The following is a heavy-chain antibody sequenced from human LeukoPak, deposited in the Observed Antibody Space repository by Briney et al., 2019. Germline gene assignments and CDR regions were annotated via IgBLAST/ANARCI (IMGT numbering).Heavy chain of an antibody. CDR1: GFTFSNYG. CDR2: IWYDGSNK. J-gene: IGHJ4*02. Sequence: PGTSLRLSCAASGFTFSNYGMHWVRQAPGKGPDWVAAIWYDGSNKYYGDSVRGRFTISRDNSKNTLYPQMNSLRAEDTAVYYCARDGKSSSLGYWGQGTLVTVSS. V-gene: IGHV3-33*01. CDR3: ARDGKSSSLGY. D-gene: IGHD6-13*01.